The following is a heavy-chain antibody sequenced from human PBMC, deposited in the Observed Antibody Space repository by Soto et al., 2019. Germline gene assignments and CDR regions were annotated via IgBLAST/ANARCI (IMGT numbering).Heavy chain of an antibody. CDR2: IYGNDDT. V-gene: IGHV2-5*01. CDR1: GFSLSGDEVG. Sequence: QITLKESGPTLVKPTQTLTLTCSFSGFSLSGDEVGVGWLRQPPGKALECLGIIYGNDDTGYSPSLKGRLNITKDTAENQVVLTLTNVDPVDTATYFCAHTANLIDAFDWCGHGTLVAVSS. CDR3: AHTANLIDAFDW. D-gene: IGHD3-9*01. J-gene: IGHJ3*01.